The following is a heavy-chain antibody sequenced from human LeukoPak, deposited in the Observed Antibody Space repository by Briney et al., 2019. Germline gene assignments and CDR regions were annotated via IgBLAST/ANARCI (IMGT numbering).Heavy chain of an antibody. CDR2: IDSNGGST. J-gene: IGHJ3*02. CDR3: ARDLVTVTKGFDI. Sequence: GGSLRLSCAASGFTFDDFGMSWVRQAPGKGLEWVSAIDSNGGSTGHADSVGGRFTISRDNAKNSLYLQMDSLRAEDTALYYCARDLVTVTKGFDIWGQGTMVSVSS. D-gene: IGHD4-17*01. CDR1: GFTFDDFG. V-gene: IGHV3-20*04.